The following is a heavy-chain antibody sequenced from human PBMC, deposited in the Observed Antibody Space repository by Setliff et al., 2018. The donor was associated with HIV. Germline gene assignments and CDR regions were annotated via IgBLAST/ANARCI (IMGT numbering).Heavy chain of an antibody. Sequence: GGSLRLSCEASGFTFDEYDMHWVRQAPGKGLEWVSGISWKRGSIGYADSVRGRFTISRDNAKNSLYLQMNSLRPEDTALYYCARDIFDLCAWSDGFDIWGQGTMVTVSS. J-gene: IGHJ3*02. D-gene: IGHD6-19*01. V-gene: IGHV3-9*01. CDR2: ISWKRGSI. CDR3: ARDIFDLCAWSDGFDI. CDR1: GFTFDEYD.